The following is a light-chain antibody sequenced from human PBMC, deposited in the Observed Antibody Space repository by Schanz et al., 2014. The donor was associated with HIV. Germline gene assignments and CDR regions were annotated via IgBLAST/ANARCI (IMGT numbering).Light chain of an antibody. CDR3: QQYGSS. CDR2: DAS. J-gene: IGKJ3*01. CDR1: QSVGGSQ. Sequence: EIVLTQSPGRLSLSPGERATLSCRASQSVGGSQLAWFQLKRGQPPRLLIYDASNRATGIPARFSGSGSGTDFTLTISSLEPEDFAVYYCQQYGSSFGPGTKVEIK. V-gene: IGKV3-20*01.